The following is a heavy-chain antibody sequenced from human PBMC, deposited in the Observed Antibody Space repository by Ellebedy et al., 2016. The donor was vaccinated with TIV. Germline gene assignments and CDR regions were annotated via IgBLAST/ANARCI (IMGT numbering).Heavy chain of an antibody. CDR1: GGSFSSNHW. Sequence: MPGGSLRLSCAVSGGSFSSNHWWSWVRQPPGKGLEWIGEIFHSGSTNYNPSLTSRVTISVDKSKNQFSLKLTSVTAADTAVYYCGSYYDSSGGSFFDYWGQGTLVTVSS. J-gene: IGHJ4*02. CDR3: GSYYDSSGGSFFDY. D-gene: IGHD3-22*01. CDR2: IFHSGST. V-gene: IGHV4-4*02.